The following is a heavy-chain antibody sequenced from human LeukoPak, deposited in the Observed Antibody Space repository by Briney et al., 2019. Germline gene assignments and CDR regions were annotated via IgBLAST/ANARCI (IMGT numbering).Heavy chain of an antibody. V-gene: IGHV1-3*01. J-gene: IGHJ4*02. D-gene: IGHD3-10*01. CDR1: GYTFTSYA. CDR3: ARDPLWFGELLSDPLDY. CDR2: INAGNGNT. Sequence: ASVKVSCKASGYTFTSYAMHWVRQAPGQRLEWMGWINAGNGNTKYSQKFQGRVTITRDTSASTAYMELSSLRSEDTAVYYCARDPLWFGELLSDPLDYWGQGTLVTVSS.